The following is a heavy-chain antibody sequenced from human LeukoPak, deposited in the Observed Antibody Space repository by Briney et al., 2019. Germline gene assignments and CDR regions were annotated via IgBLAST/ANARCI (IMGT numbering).Heavy chain of an antibody. J-gene: IGHJ3*02. V-gene: IGHV1-18*01. CDR3: ARDGELPFDAYDI. CDR1: GDKITNHG. CDR2: ISGYRGNT. D-gene: IGHD1-26*01. Sequence: GASVKISCKVSGDKITNHGISWVRQAPGQGLEWMGWISGYRGNTKYGQRFQGRVTLTTDSSTDIANMELRSLKSDDTAVYYCARDGELPFDAYDIWGQGTMVTVSS.